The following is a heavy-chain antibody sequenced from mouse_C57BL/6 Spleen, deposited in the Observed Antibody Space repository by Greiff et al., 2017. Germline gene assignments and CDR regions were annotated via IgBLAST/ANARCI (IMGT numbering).Heavy chain of an antibody. D-gene: IGHD3-1*01. CDR2: IYPGSGST. J-gene: IGHJ1*03. Sequence: QVQLQQPGAELVKPGASVKMSCKASGYTFTSYWITWVKQRPGQGLEWIGDIYPGSGSTNYNEKFKSKATRTVDTSSSSAFMKLSSLTSEDSAVYYCARWATPTPYFDVWGTGTTVTVSS. CDR1: GYTFTSYW. CDR3: ARWATPTPYFDV. V-gene: IGHV1-55*01.